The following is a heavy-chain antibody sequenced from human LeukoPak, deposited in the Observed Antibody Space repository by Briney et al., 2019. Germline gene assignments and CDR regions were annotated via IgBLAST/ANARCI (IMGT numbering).Heavy chain of an antibody. CDR2: NIPIFGTA. J-gene: IGHJ1*01. Sequence: SVKVSCKASGGTFSSYAISWVRQAPGQGLEWMGGNIPIFGTANYAQKFQGRVTITTDESTSTAYMELSSLRSEDTAVYYCARSSGSYYKYFQHWGQGTLVTVSS. CDR3: ARSSGSYYKYFQH. CDR1: GGTFSSYA. V-gene: IGHV1-69*05. D-gene: IGHD1-26*01.